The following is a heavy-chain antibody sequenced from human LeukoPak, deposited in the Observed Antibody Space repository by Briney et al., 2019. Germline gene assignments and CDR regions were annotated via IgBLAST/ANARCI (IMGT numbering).Heavy chain of an antibody. J-gene: IGHJ1*01. CDR1: GFTFSDHY. V-gene: IGHV3-72*01. CDR2: TRNKANSYTT. CDR3: ARDSQEFFQH. Sequence: GGSLRLSCAASGFTFSDHYMDWVRQAPGKGLEWVGRTRNKANSYTTEYAASVKGRFTISRDDSKNSLYLQMNSLKTEDTAVYYCARDSQEFFQHWGQGTLVTVSS.